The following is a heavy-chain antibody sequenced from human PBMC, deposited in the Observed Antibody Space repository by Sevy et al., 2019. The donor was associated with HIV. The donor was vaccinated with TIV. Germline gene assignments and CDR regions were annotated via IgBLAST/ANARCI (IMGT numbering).Heavy chain of an antibody. V-gene: IGHV3-30-3*01. CDR2: ISFDGYTS. D-gene: IGHD4-17*01. CDR3: ARPPTPYGDYDYYFDY. Sequence: GGSLRLSCAASGFTFSHFSMYWVRQAPGKGLEWVALISFDGYTSSYAHSVRGRSTTSRDNTKDTLYLQMNSLALDDTAGYYCARPPTPYGDYDYYFDYWGQGTLVTVSS. CDR1: GFTFSHFS. J-gene: IGHJ4*02.